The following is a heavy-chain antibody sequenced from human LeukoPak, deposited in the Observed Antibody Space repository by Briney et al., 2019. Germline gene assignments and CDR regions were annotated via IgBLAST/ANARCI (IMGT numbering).Heavy chain of an antibody. Sequence: GGSLRLSCEASGFTVSSNYMNWVRQAPGKGLEWVSVIYSGGSTYYEASVKGRVTISRDTSKNTLSLQMNILTAADTPVYYCAGAGYYDSSGSTDADLYYHAMDVWGRGTTVTVSS. J-gene: IGHJ6*02. CDR1: GFTVSSNY. V-gene: IGHV3-66*01. CDR3: AGAGYYDSSGSTDADLYYHAMDV. CDR2: IYSGGST. D-gene: IGHD3-22*01.